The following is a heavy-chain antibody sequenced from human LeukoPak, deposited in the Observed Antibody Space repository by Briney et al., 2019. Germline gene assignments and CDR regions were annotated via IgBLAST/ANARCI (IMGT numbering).Heavy chain of an antibody. CDR1: GLTLSNYG. V-gene: IGHV3-30*03. J-gene: IGHJ4*02. D-gene: IGHD1-26*01. CDR3: ARESRWVGATYYFDY. CDR2: ISYDGGNR. Sequence: PGGSLRLSCAASGLTLSNYGIHWVRQAPGKGLEWVAAISYDGGNRYFSDSVKGRFTISRDNSKNTVYLQMNSLRAEDTAVYYCARESRWVGATYYFDYWGQGTLVTVSS.